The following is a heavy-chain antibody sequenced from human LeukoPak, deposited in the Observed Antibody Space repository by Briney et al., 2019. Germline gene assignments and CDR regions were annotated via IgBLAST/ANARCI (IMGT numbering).Heavy chain of an antibody. Sequence: ASVKVSCKASGYAFTTCDINWVRQATGQGLEWMGWMNPDSGDTGYAEKFQDRLTIVGDTSINTAYMELTNLKSEDTAVYYCTRAWDLWGQGTLDTV. CDR2: MNPDSGDT. CDR3: TRAWDL. V-gene: IGHV1-8*03. J-gene: IGHJ5*02. CDR1: GYAFTTCD.